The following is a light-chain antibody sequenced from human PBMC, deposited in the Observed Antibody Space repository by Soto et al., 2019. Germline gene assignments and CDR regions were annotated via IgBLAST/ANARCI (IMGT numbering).Light chain of an antibody. CDR1: TSNIGSQT. CDR3: ASWDDTRNGPV. CDR2: IDN. Sequence: QLVLTQPPSASGTPGQRVSISCSGSTSNIGSQTVNWYQRLPGTAPKLLIYIDNQRPAGVPDRVAGSKSGTSASLAISGLQSEDGADYFCASWDDTRNGPVFGGGTKLTVL. V-gene: IGLV1-44*01. J-gene: IGLJ2*01.